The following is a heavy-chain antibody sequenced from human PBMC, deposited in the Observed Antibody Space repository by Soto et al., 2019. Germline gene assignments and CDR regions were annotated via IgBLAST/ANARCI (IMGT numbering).Heavy chain of an antibody. CDR2: IYHSGNT. CDR1: GGSVTTVCSY. V-gene: IGHV4-31*03. D-gene: IGHD2-2*02. Sequence: SETLSLTCTVSGGSVTTVCSYWSWIRQHPGKGLEWIGNIYHSGNTYYNPSLKSRLTISVDTSKNHFSLMVDSVTAADTAVYYCARARFQVLYGKPYFDSWGQGTLVTVSS. J-gene: IGHJ4*02. CDR3: ARARFQVLYGKPYFDS.